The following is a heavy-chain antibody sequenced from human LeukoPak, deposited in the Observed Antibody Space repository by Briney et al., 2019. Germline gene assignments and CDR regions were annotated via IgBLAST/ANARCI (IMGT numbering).Heavy chain of an antibody. J-gene: IGHJ4*02. D-gene: IGHD4-23*01. CDR2: IYSGGST. CDR3: ARVDTVVTFFDY. CDR1: GFTVSSNY. V-gene: IGHV3-53*01. Sequence: HPGGSLRLSCAASGFTVSSNYMSWVRQAPGKGLEWVSVIYSGGSTYYADSVKGRFTISRDNSKNTLYLQMNSLRAEDTAVYYCARVDTVVTFFDYWGQGTLVTVSS.